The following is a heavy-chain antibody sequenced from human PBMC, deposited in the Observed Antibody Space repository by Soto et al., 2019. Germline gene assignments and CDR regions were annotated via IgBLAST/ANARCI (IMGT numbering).Heavy chain of an antibody. CDR1: GVTFSSYA. Sequence: SVKVSCKASGVTFSSYAISWVRQAPGQGLEWMGGIIPIFGTANYAQKFQGRVTITADESTSTAYMELSSLRSEDTAVYYCARGQPVYDYVWGSYRSDAFDIRGHGPMVPVS. V-gene: IGHV1-69*13. CDR3: ARGQPVYDYVWGSYRSDAFDI. CDR2: IIPIFGTA. J-gene: IGHJ3*02. D-gene: IGHD3-16*02.